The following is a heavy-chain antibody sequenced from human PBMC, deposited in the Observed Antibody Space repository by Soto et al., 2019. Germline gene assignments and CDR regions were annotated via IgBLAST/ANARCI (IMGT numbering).Heavy chain of an antibody. D-gene: IGHD3-22*01. J-gene: IGHJ6*02. V-gene: IGHV3-49*03. CDR3: TRKYYYDSSGYYWFGMDV. CDR1: GFTFGDYA. CDR2: IRSKAYGGTT. Sequence: PGGSLRLSCTASGFTFGDYAMSWFRQAPGKGLEWVGFIRSKAYGGTTEYAASVKGRFTISRDDSKSIAYLQMNSLKTEDTAVYYCTRKYYYDSSGYYWFGMDVCGQGTTVTVSS.